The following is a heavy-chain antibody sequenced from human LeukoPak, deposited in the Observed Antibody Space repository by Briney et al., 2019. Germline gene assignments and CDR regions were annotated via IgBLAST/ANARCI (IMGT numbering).Heavy chain of an antibody. J-gene: IGHJ4*02. Sequence: ASVKVSCKASGYTFTSYGISWVRQAPGQGLEWMGWISANNGNTNYAQKLQGRVTMTTDTSTSTAYMELRSLRSDDTAVYYCARVGTYCSSTNCYYLYYFDYWGQGTLVTVSS. V-gene: IGHV1-18*01. CDR3: ARVGTYCSSTNCYYLYYFDY. CDR1: GYTFTSYG. D-gene: IGHD2-2*01. CDR2: ISANNGNT.